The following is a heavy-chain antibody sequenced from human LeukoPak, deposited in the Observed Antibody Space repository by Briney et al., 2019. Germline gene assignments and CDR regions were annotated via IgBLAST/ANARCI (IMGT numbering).Heavy chain of an antibody. D-gene: IGHD3-10*01. CDR2: IKHDGSET. CDR3: AKNRGPHGMEV. J-gene: IGHJ6*02. V-gene: IGHV3-7*02. Sequence: PGGSLRLSCATSGFTFSSIWMSWVRQAPGKGLEWVANIKHDGSETNYVDSVKGRFTISRDNAKNSLHLQMNSLRVEDTAVYYCAKNRGPHGMEVWGQGTTVTVSS. CDR1: GFTFSSIW.